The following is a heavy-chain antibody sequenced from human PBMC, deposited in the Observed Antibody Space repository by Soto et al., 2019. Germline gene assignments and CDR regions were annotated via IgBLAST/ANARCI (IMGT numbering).Heavy chain of an antibody. J-gene: IGHJ4*02. V-gene: IGHV3-23*01. Sequence: GGSLRLSCVATGFTFSSYAMSWVRQAPGKGLEWVSVISGSGGGTYYADSVKGRFTISREKSKNTLYLQMNSLRVEDTAVFYCAQTAAARSNLHLDSWGQGTLVTVYS. CDR1: GFTFSSYA. CDR2: ISGSGGGT. D-gene: IGHD6-13*01. CDR3: AQTAAARSNLHLDS.